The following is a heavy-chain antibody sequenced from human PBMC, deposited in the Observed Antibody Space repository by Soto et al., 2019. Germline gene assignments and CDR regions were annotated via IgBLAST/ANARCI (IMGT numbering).Heavy chain of an antibody. V-gene: IGHV1-8*01. Sequence: ASVQVSCKASGYTFTSYDINWVRQATGQGLEWMGWMNPNSGNTGYAQKFQGRVTMTRNTSISTAYMELSSLRSEDTAVYYCARETSSDDAFDIWGQGTMVTVSS. J-gene: IGHJ3*02. CDR1: GYTFTSYD. CDR2: MNPNSGNT. CDR3: ARETSSDDAFDI. D-gene: IGHD3-22*01.